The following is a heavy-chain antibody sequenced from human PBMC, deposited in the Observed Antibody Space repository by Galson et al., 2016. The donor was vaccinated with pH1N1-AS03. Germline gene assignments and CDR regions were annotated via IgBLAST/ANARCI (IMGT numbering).Heavy chain of an antibody. J-gene: IGHJ4*02. D-gene: IGHD2-8*01. CDR3: ARESLYGGYYFDS. V-gene: IGHV3-33*01. CDR1: GFTFSSYA. Sequence: SLRLSCAASGFTFSSYAMHCVRQAPGKGLDWVAVLWPDDNTQYYADSVKGRFLISRDNAKSTVSLQMNSLKAEDTAVYFCARESLYGGYYFDSWGQGALVTVSS. CDR2: LWPDDNTQ.